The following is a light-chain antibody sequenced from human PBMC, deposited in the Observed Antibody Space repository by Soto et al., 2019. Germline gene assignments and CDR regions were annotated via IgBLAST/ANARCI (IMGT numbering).Light chain of an antibody. Sequence: EIVLTQFPATLSLSPGYRATLSCRASQSVPSYLAWYQQKPGQAPRLLVYDISNRATGIPARFTGSGSGTDFTLTISSLEPEDSAVYYCQQRNAWPRNTFGQGTKLEI. CDR2: DIS. CDR3: QQRNAWPRNT. J-gene: IGKJ2*01. CDR1: QSVPSY. V-gene: IGKV3-11*01.